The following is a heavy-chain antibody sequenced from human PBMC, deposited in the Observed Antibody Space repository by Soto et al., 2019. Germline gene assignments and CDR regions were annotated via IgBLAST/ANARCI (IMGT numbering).Heavy chain of an antibody. Sequence: SETLSLTCSVSGGSTSTYHWSWIRQPAGKGLEWIGRISTSGGTNYSPSLESRVTMSLDTSKNQFSLKVRSVTAADTAVYYCARESSGGNSDFDIWGQGTMVTVSS. J-gene: IGHJ3*02. D-gene: IGHD2-21*02. CDR3: ARESSGGNSDFDI. V-gene: IGHV4-4*07. CDR2: ISTSGGT. CDR1: GGSTSTYH.